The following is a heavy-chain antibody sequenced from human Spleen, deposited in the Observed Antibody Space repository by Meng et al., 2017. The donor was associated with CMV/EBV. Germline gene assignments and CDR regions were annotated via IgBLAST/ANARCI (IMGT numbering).Heavy chain of an antibody. D-gene: IGHD1-26*01. Sequence: GGSLRLSCAASGFTFSSYSMNWVRQAPGKGLEWVSSISGSGSYIYYADSVKGRFTISRDNAKNMLYLQMNSLRVEDTAVYYCARGPGARFDPWGQGTLVTVSS. V-gene: IGHV3-21*01. CDR1: GFTFSSYS. J-gene: IGHJ5*02. CDR3: ARGPGARFDP. CDR2: ISGSGSYI.